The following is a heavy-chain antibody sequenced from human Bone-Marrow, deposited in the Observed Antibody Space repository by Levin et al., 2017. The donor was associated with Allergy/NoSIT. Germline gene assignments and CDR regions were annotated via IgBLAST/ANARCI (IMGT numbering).Heavy chain of an antibody. CDR2: FDPEDGKT. J-gene: IGHJ6*02. V-gene: IGHV1-24*01. CDR1: GYTLSDLS. D-gene: IGHD5-18*01. Sequence: GESLKISCKVSGYTLSDLSLHWVRQAPGKGLEWMGAFDPEDGKTVYAQNLQGRVTVIEDTSSDTAYMELSSLRSEDTAVYYCAALRYTYGSPRFYGMDVWGQGTTVTVSS. CDR3: AALRYTYGSPRFYGMDV.